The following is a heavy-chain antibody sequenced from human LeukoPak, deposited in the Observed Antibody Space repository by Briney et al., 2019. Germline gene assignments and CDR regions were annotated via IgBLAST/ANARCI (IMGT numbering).Heavy chain of an antibody. CDR3: ARPIVPYYYGSGPRGALYY. Sequence: GESLKISCKGSGYSFTSYWIGWVRQMPGKGLEWMGIIYPGDSDTRYSPSFQGQVTISADKSISTAYLQWSSLKASDTAMYYCARPIVPYYYGSGPRGALYYWGQGTLVTVSS. V-gene: IGHV5-51*01. D-gene: IGHD3-10*01. CDR2: IYPGDSDT. J-gene: IGHJ4*02. CDR1: GYSFTSYW.